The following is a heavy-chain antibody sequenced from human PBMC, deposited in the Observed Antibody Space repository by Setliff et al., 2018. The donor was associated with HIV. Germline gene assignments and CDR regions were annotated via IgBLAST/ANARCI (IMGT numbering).Heavy chain of an antibody. J-gene: IGHJ4*02. Sequence: ASVKVSCKASGGTFSSYAISWVRQAPGQGLEWMGGIIPIFGTANYAQKFQGRVTITADESTSTAYMELSSLRAEDTAVYYCASIELAAMVPVDYWGQGTLVTVSS. CDR3: ASIELAAMVPVDY. V-gene: IGHV1-69*13. D-gene: IGHD5-18*01. CDR2: IIPIFGTA. CDR1: GGTFSSYA.